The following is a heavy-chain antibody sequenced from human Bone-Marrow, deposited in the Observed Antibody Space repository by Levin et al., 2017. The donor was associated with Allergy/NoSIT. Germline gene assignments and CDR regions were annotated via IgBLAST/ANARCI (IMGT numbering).Heavy chain of an antibody. Sequence: SQTLSLTCPVSGGSISSGGYYWSWIRQHPGKGLEWIGYIYYSGSTYYNPSLKSRVTISVDTSKNQFSLKLSSVTAADTAVYYCARRRKERGQLWASYVISDWGQGTLVTVSS. J-gene: IGHJ4*02. CDR1: GGSISSGGYY. V-gene: IGHV4-31*02. CDR3: ARRRKERGQLWASYVISD. CDR2: IYYSGST. D-gene: IGHD5-18*01.